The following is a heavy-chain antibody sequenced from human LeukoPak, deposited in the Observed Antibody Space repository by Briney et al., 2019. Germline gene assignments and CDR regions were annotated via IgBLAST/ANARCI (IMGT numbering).Heavy chain of an antibody. CDR2: IIDSGSST. CDR3: AKPLYSGNYHIYYYYYMDV. D-gene: IGHD1-26*01. Sequence: PGGSLRLSCAASGFTFSTYAMSWVRQAPGKGLERVSTIIDSGSSTYYADSVKGRFTISRDNSKNTLYLQMNSLRAEDTAVYYCAKPLYSGNYHIYYYYYMDVWGKGTTVTVSS. V-gene: IGHV3-23*01. CDR1: GFTFSTYA. J-gene: IGHJ6*03.